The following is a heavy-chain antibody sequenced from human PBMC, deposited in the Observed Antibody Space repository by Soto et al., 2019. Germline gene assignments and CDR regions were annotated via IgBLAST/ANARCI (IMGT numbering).Heavy chain of an antibody. Sequence: YWIGWIRQHPGKGLEWIGYIYYSGSTYYNPSLKSRVTISVDTSKNQFSLKLSSVTAADTAVYYCARANILTGYCLHWGQGTLVTVSS. CDR1: Y. V-gene: IGHV4-31*02. CDR2: IYYSGST. D-gene: IGHD3-9*01. CDR3: ARANILTGYCLH. J-gene: IGHJ4*02.